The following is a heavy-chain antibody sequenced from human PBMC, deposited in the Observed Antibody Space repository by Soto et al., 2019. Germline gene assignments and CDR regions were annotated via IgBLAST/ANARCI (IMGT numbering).Heavy chain of an antibody. Sequence: SSVKVSCKASGFTFTSSSVQWVRHARGQRLEWIGWIVVGSGNTNYAQKFQERVTITRDMSTSTAYMELSSLRSEDTAVYYCAAKSVRGYSGYGPGAFDIWGQGTM. J-gene: IGHJ3*02. CDR1: GFTFTSSS. CDR3: AAKSVRGYSGYGPGAFDI. V-gene: IGHV1-58*01. CDR2: IVVGSGNT. D-gene: IGHD5-12*01.